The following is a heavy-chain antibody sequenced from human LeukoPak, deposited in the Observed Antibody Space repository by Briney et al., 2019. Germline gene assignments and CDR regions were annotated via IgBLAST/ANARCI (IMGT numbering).Heavy chain of an antibody. CDR3: ARKKQQYGMDV. D-gene: IGHD1/OR15-1a*01. CDR1: GYTFTSYD. J-gene: IGHJ6*02. CDR2: INPNSGGT. Sequence: ASVKVSCMASGYTFTSYDINWVRQATGQGLEWMGWINPNSGGTNYAQKFQGRVTMTRDTSISTAYMELSRLRSDDTAVYYCARKKQQYGMDVWGQGTTVTVSS. V-gene: IGHV1-2*02.